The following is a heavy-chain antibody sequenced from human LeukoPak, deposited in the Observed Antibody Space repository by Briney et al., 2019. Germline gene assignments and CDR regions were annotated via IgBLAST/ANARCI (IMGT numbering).Heavy chain of an antibody. J-gene: IGHJ4*02. CDR1: GFTFSSYW. CDR2: IKQDGSEK. Sequence: TGGSLRLSCAASGFTFSSYWMSWVRQAPGKGLEWVANIKQDGSEKYYVDSVKGRFTISRDNAKNTLYLQMNSLRAEDTAVYYCARAGRGLRYFDWLTYDYWGQGTQVTVSS. V-gene: IGHV3-7*01. D-gene: IGHD3-9*01. CDR3: ARAGRGLRYFDWLTYDY.